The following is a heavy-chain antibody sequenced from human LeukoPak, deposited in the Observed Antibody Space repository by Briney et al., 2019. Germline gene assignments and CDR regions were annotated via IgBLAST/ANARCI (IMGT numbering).Heavy chain of an antibody. J-gene: IGHJ5*02. V-gene: IGHV4-59*01. CDR1: NGSISTTY. CDR2: IHYSGNT. D-gene: IGHD6-19*01. CDR3: ARGGWFHDR. Sequence: SETLSLTCSVSNGSISTTYWSWIRQPPGKGLEWIGNIHYSGNTNYNSSLKSRVTISVDTSKNQFSLKMISVTTADTAVYFCARGGWFHDRWGQGTMVTVSS.